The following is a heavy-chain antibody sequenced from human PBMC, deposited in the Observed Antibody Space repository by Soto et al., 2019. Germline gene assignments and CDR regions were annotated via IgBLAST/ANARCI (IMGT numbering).Heavy chain of an antibody. CDR2: IYYTGGT. J-gene: IGHJ5*02. Sequence: TLSRTFTVSGDYINSDYYWSWIRQPPGKGLEWIGHIYYTGGTFDNPSLKSRLTMSIDTSKNQFSLKLSSVTAADTAVYFCARDAASKNFDSRSYYPHFDPWGQGTQVTVSS. CDR1: GDYINSDYY. V-gene: IGHV4-30-4*01. CDR3: ARDAASKNFDSRSYYPHFDP. D-gene: IGHD3-22*01.